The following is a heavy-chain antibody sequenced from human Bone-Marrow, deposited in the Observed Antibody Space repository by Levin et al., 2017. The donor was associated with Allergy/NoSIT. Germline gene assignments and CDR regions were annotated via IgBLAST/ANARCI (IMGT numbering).Heavy chain of an antibody. CDR3: ARSGESSGRSLWYFDL. D-gene: IGHD6-19*01. J-gene: IGHJ2*01. CDR1: GYTFTGYY. Sequence: ASVKVSCKASGYTFTGYYMHWVRQAPGQGLEWMGRINPNSGGTNYAQKFQGRVTMTRDTSISTAYMELSRLRSDDTAVYYCARSGESSGRSLWYFDLWGRGTLVTVSS. CDR2: INPNSGGT. V-gene: IGHV1-2*06.